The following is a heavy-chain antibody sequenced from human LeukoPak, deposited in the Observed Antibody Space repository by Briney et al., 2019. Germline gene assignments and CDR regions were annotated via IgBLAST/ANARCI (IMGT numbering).Heavy chain of an antibody. CDR3: ATGRTKKY. J-gene: IGHJ4*02. V-gene: IGHV3-7*01. CDR1: GFTFSNYW. CDR2: IKEDGSGK. Sequence: GGSLRLSCVASGFTFSNYWMNWVRQAPGERPEWAANIKEDGSGKYYVDSVKGRFTISRDNAKNSLYLQMNSLRAEDTAVYYCATGRTKKYWGQGTLVTVSS. D-gene: IGHD2-8*01.